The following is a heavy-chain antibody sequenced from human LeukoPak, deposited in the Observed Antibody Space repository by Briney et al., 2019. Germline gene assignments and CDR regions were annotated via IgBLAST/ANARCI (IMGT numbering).Heavy chain of an antibody. CDR3: ARVDRYHFYLDV. CDR2: IIPIFGTP. Sequence: SVKVCCKASGGTFRTYSVTLVRQAPGQGLGWMGGIIPIFGTPNYAQKFQGRVKVTTDDATGTAYMELSSLMSEDTDIYYCARVDRYHFYLDVWGKGTPVTVSS. CDR1: GGTFRTYS. V-gene: IGHV1-69*05. J-gene: IGHJ6*03.